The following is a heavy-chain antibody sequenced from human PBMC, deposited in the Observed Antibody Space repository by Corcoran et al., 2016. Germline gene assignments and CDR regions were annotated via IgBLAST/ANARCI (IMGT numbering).Heavy chain of an antibody. D-gene: IGHD6-19*01. Sequence: QLQLQESGPGLVKPSETLSLTCTVSGGSISSSSYYWGWIRQPPGKGLEWIGSIYYSGSTYYNPSLKSRVTISVDTSKNQFSLKLSSVTAADTAVYYCARVRSSGWYSGGDFDYWGQGTLVTVSS. CDR1: GGSISSSSYY. J-gene: IGHJ4*02. CDR3: ARVRSSGWYSGGDFDY. CDR2: IYYSGST. V-gene: IGHV4-39*07.